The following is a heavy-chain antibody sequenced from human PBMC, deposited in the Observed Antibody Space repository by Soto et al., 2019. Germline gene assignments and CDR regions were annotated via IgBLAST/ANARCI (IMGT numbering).Heavy chain of an antibody. Sequence: ASVKVSCKASGYTFTSYGISWVRQAPGQGLEWMGWISAYNGNTNYAQKLQGRVTMTTDTSTSTAYMELRSLRSDDTAVYYCARDPGRKTRLGFDYWGQGTLVTVSS. CDR3: ARDPGRKTRLGFDY. V-gene: IGHV1-18*01. J-gene: IGHJ4*02. CDR2: ISAYNGNT. CDR1: GYTFTSYG. D-gene: IGHD3-10*01.